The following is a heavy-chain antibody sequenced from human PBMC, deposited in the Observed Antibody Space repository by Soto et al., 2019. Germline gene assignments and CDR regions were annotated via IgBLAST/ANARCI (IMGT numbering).Heavy chain of an antibody. J-gene: IGHJ6*02. V-gene: IGHV4-30-4*01. CDR2: IYYSGST. CDR3: ARDRLSEGMDV. CDR1: GGSISSGDYY. Sequence: SETLSLTCTVTGGSISSGDYYWSWIRQPPGKGLEWIGYIYYSGSTYYNPSLKSRVTISVDTSKNQFSLKLSSVTAADTAVYYCARDRLSEGMDVWGQGTTVTVSS. D-gene: IGHD2-15*01.